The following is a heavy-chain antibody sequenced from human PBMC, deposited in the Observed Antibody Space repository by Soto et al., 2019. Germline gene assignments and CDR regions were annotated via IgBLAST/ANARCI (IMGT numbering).Heavy chain of an antibody. J-gene: IGHJ6*02. CDR3: ARPGRGSSGYNYYYYGMDV. Sequence: GASVKVSCKASGGTFSSYAISWVRQAPGQGLEWMGGIIPIFGTANYAQKFQGRVTITADESTSTAYMELSSLRSEDTAVYYCARPGRGSSGYNYYYYGMDVWGQGTTVTVSS. D-gene: IGHD3-22*01. CDR2: IIPIFGTA. V-gene: IGHV1-69*13. CDR1: GGTFSSYA.